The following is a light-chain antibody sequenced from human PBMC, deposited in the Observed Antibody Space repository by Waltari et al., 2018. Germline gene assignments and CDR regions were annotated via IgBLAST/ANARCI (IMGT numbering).Light chain of an antibody. J-gene: IGKJ3*01. CDR3: QQGYAYPLI. V-gene: IGKV1-39*01. Sequence: DIQMTQSPSSLSASVGDTVTITCQASQSIGNTLNWYQQKPGQAPKLLIYRTSSLQTGIPSRFSGSGSGTDFTLTISSLQPEDFATYYCQQGYAYPLIFGPGTKLDI. CDR2: RTS. CDR1: QSIGNT.